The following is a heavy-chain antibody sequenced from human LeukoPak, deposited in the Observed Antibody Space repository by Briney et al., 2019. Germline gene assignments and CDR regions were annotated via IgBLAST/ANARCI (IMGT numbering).Heavy chain of an antibody. CDR1: GGSISCGDYY. Sequence: SQTLSLTCTVSGGSISCGDYYWSSIRQPPGKGLEWIGYIYYSGSTYYNPTLKSRVTISVDTSNNQFSLKLSSVTAADTAVYYCARDLPALVPVYWGQGTLVTVSS. J-gene: IGHJ4*02. CDR2: IYYSGST. V-gene: IGHV4-30-4*01. D-gene: IGHD5-18*01. CDR3: ARDLPALVPVY.